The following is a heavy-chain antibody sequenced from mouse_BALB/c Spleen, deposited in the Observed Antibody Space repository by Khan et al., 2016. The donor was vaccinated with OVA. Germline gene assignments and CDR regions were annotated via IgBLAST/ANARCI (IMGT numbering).Heavy chain of an antibody. CDR1: GFSLSTSGVS. CDR2: IYWDDDK. J-gene: IGHJ3*01. Sequence: QVTLKESGPGILQPSQTLSLTCSFSGFSLSTSGVSVSWIRQPSGKVLEWLALIYWDDDKRYTPSLKSRLTISKDTSRNQVFLKITSVDTAATATYYYTRRPSGVSSDYLFAYGGQGTLITVTA. D-gene: IGHD3-1*01. V-gene: IGHV8-12*01. CDR3: TRRPSGVSSDYLFAY.